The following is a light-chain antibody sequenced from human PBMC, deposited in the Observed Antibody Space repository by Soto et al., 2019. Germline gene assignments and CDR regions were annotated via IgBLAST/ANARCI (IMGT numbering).Light chain of an antibody. V-gene: IGKV3-20*01. J-gene: IGKJ2*01. CDR3: HQYGLSPRHP. CDR2: GAS. CDR1: QSVNSNY. Sequence: EIVLTQSPGTLSLSPGESAILSCRASQSVNSNYLAWYQQKPDQAPRLLIYGASSRATGVPNRFSGSGSGTDFTLTISSLEHEDFAVYYCHQYGLSPRHPFGQGTKVDIK.